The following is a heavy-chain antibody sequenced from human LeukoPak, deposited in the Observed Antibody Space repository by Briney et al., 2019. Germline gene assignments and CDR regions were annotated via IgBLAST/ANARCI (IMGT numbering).Heavy chain of an antibody. D-gene: IGHD1-14*01. Sequence: SETLSLTCTVSGYSISSGYYWGWIRQPPGKGLEWIGSIYHSGRTFYNPSLKSRVTTSVDTSKNQFSLKLSSVTAADTAVYYCARDLSLTTLSDYWGQGTLVTVSS. J-gene: IGHJ4*02. V-gene: IGHV4-38-2*02. CDR1: GYSISSGYY. CDR3: ARDLSLTTLSDY. CDR2: IYHSGRT.